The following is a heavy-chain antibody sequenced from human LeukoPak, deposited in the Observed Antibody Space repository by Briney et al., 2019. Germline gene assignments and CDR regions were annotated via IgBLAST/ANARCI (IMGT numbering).Heavy chain of an antibody. V-gene: IGHV4-59*01. J-gene: IGHJ3*02. CDR3: ARDTQEPAEMATVGDAFDI. CDR2: IYYSGST. D-gene: IGHD5-24*01. CDR1: GGSISSYY. Sequence: SETLSLTCTVSGGSISSYYWSWLRQSPGKALEWIGYIYYSGSTKYNPSLKSRVTISVDTSKNQFSLKLNSVTAADTAVYYCARDTQEPAEMATVGDAFDIWGQGTMVTVSS.